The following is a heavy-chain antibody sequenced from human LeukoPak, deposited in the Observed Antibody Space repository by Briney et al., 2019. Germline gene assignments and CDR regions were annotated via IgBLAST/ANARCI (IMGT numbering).Heavy chain of an antibody. J-gene: IGHJ3*02. Sequence: PGRSLRLSCAASGFTFSTYAMHWVRQAPGKGLDWVAVISHDGINKYYTDSVKGRLTISRDNSENTLYLQMNSLRAEDTALYYCVRVAQVGPPFDIWGQGTMVTVSS. CDR1: GFTFSTYA. CDR3: VRVAQVGPPFDI. V-gene: IGHV3-30*04. CDR2: ISHDGINK. D-gene: IGHD1-26*01.